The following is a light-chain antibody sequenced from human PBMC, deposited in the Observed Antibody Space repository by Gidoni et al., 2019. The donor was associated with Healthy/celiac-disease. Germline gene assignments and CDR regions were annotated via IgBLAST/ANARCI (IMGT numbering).Light chain of an antibody. CDR3: MQALQTPKYT. CDR1: QSLLHSNGYNY. J-gene: IGKJ2*01. V-gene: IGKV2-28*01. Sequence: DIVMTQSLLPLPVTPGEPASISCRSSQSLLHSNGYNYLDWYLQKPGQSPQLLIYLGSNRASGVPDRFSGSGSGTDFTLKISRVEAEDVGVYYCMQALQTPKYTFGQGTKLEIK. CDR2: LGS.